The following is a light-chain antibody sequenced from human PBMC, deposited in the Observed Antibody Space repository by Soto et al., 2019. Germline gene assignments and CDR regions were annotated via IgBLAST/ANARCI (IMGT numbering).Light chain of an antibody. V-gene: IGLV2-14*03. CDR1: SDDVGGYNY. CDR3: SSFVASSGLYV. Sequence: QSVLTQPASVSGSPGQSITISCTGTSDDVGGYNYVSWYQQHPGKVPQLIVYDVTNRPSGVSIRFSGSKSGNTASLTISGLQAEDEADYYCSSFVASSGLYVFGTGTKVTVL. J-gene: IGLJ1*01. CDR2: DVT.